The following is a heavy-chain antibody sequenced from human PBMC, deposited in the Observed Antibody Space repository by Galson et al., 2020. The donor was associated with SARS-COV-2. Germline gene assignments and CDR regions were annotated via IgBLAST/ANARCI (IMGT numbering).Heavy chain of an antibody. J-gene: IGHJ4*02. Sequence: SETLSLTCTVSGVSITTYYWSWIRQSPGKGLEWIGYIYYRGTTNYNPSLNGRVTISLDTPENQVSLRLSSVTAADTAVYYCARDGVLAGGTTPGIVWGQGTLVTVS. CDR3: ARDGVLAGGTTPGIV. D-gene: IGHD2-8*01. CDR1: GVSITTYY. CDR2: IYYRGTT. V-gene: IGHV4-59*01.